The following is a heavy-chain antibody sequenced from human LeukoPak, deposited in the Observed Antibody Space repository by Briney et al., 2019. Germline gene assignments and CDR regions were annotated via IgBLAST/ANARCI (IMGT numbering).Heavy chain of an antibody. D-gene: IGHD3-22*01. V-gene: IGHV4-4*07. CDR2: IYPTGST. CDR3: ARGAPFGYYYDSSGYYGN. J-gene: IGHJ4*02. CDR1: GGSISSYY. Sequence: PSETLSLTCTVSGGSISSYYWSWIRQPAGKGLEWIGRIYPTGSTNYNPSLKSRVTMSVDASEKQLSLKLSSVTAADTAVYYCARGAPFGYYYDSSGYYGNWGQGTLVTVSS.